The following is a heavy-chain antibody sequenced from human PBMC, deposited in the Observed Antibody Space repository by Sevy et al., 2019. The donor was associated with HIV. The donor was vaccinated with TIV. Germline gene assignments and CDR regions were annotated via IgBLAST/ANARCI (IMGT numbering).Heavy chain of an antibody. CDR1: GFTFSNYA. V-gene: IGHV3-23*01. D-gene: IGHD3-16*01. J-gene: IGHJ3*02. CDR2: IFRSGGVT. Sequence: GGSLRLSCAASGFTFSNYAMNWVRQAPGKGLEWVSTIFRSGGVTYYADSVRGRCTISRDNFKNTLNLQMRSLRGEDTGVYYCAGGRYASHGSFDAFDIWGHGTMVTVSS. CDR3: AGGRYASHGSFDAFDI.